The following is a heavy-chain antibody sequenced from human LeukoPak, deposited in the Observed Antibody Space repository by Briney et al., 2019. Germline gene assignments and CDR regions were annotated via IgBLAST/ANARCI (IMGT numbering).Heavy chain of an antibody. CDR1: GGTFNSYA. CDR3: ARPSPSQNKLQDPFDY. J-gene: IGHJ4*02. V-gene: IGHV1-69*06. CDR2: IIPIFGTA. Sequence: GASVKVSCKASGGTFNSYAISWVRQAPGQGLEWMGGIIPIFGTANYAQKFQGRVTITADKSTSTAYMELSSLRSEDTAVYYCARPSPSQNKLQDPFDYWGQGTLVTVSS. D-gene: IGHD4-11*01.